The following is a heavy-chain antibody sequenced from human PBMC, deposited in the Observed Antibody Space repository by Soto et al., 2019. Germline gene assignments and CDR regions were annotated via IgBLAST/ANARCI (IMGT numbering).Heavy chain of an antibody. CDR2: IYYSGST. J-gene: IGHJ4*02. Sequence: SETLSLTCTVSGGSISSYYWSWIRQPPGRGLEWIGYIYYSGSTNYSPFLKSRVTISVDSSKNQFSLKLSSVTAADTAVYYCTRLRDGYPDYWGQGTLVTVSS. D-gene: IGHD5-12*01. CDR3: TRLRDGYPDY. CDR1: GGSISSYY. V-gene: IGHV4-59*01.